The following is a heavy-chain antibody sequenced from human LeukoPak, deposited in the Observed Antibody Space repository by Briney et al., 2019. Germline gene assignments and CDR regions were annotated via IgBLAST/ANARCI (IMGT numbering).Heavy chain of an antibody. V-gene: IGHV1-69*05. J-gene: IGHJ4*02. CDR1: GGTFSNYA. CDR2: IIPIFGTA. CDR3: AREGEGAYGDYENY. Sequence: ASVKVSCKASGGTFSNYAISWVRQAPGQGLEWMGRIIPIFGTANYAQKFQGRVTITTDESTSTAYMELSSLRSEDTAVYYCAREGEGAYGDYENYWGQGTLVTVSS. D-gene: IGHD4-17*01.